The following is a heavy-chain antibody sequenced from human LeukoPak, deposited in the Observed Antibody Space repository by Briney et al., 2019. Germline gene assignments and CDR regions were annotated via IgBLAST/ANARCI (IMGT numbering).Heavy chain of an antibody. CDR3: AREPAGGVVDY. D-gene: IGHD3-16*01. J-gene: IGHJ4*02. CDR2: IYYSGST. Sequence: SETLSLTCTVSGGSISSSSYYWGWIRQPPGKGLEWIGSIYYSGSTYYNPSLKSRVTISVDTSKNQFSLKLSSVTAADTAVYYCAREPAGGVVDYWGQGTLVTVSS. V-gene: IGHV4-39*07. CDR1: GGSISSSSYY.